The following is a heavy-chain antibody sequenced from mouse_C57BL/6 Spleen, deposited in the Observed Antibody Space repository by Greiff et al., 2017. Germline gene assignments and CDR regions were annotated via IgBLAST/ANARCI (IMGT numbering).Heavy chain of an antibody. J-gene: IGHJ2*01. V-gene: IGHV1-80*01. CDR1: GYAFSSYW. Sequence: QVPLKQSGAELVKPGASVKISCKASGYAFSSYWMNWVKQRPGKGLEWIGQVYPGDGDTNYNGKFKGKATLTADKSSSTAYMQLSSLASEDTAVYFCARYDYDGGDDWGQGTTLTVSS. CDR3: ARYDYDGGDD. D-gene: IGHD2-4*01. CDR2: VYPGDGDT.